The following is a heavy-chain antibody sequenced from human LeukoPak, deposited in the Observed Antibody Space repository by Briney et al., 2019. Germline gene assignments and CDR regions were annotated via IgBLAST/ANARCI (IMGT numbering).Heavy chain of an antibody. CDR3: ARSQVY. V-gene: IGHV4-34*01. Sequence: SETLSLTCAVHGGSFSGYYWSWIRQPPGKGLEWIGEINHSGSTNYNPSLKSRVTISVDTSKNQFSLKLSSVTAADTAVYYCARSQVYWGQGTLVTVSS. CDR1: GGSFSGYY. J-gene: IGHJ4*02. CDR2: INHSGST.